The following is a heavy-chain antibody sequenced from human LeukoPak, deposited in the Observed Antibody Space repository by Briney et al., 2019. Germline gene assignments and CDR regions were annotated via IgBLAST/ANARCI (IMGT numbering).Heavy chain of an antibody. V-gene: IGHV3-30-3*01. D-gene: IGHD1-26*01. CDR2: ISYDGSNK. J-gene: IGHJ4*02. Sequence: GGSLRLSCAASGFTFSSYAMHWVRQAPGKGLEWVAVISYDGSNKYYADSVKGRFTISRDNSKNTLYLQVNSLRAEDTAVYYCAREAQGGSYFDYWGQGTLVTVSS. CDR1: GFTFSSYA. CDR3: AREAQGGSYFDY.